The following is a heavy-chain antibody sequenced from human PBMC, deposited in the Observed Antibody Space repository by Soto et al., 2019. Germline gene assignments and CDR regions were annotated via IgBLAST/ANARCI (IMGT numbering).Heavy chain of an antibody. J-gene: IGHJ4*02. Sequence: SETLSLTCTVSGGSISSSSYYWGWIRQPPGKGLEWIGSIYYSGSTYYNPSLKSRVTISRDDSKNTLYLQMSSLRAEDTAVYYCARVHSSSYHYFNYWGQGTLVTVSS. CDR2: IYYSGST. CDR1: GGSISSSSYY. V-gene: IGHV4-39*02. CDR3: ARVHSSSYHYFNY. D-gene: IGHD6-13*01.